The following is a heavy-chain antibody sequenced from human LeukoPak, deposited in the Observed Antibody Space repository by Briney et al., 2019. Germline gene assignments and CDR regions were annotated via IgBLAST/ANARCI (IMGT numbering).Heavy chain of an antibody. CDR1: GGSISSYY. J-gene: IGHJ3*02. D-gene: IGHD6-19*01. Sequence: SETLSLTCTVSGGSISSYYWSWIRQPPGKGLEWIGYIYYSGSTNYNPSLKSRVTISVDTSKNQFSLQLNSVTPEDTAVYYCARVNQWLNAFDIWGQGTMVTVSS. CDR3: ARVNQWLNAFDI. CDR2: IYYSGST. V-gene: IGHV4-59*12.